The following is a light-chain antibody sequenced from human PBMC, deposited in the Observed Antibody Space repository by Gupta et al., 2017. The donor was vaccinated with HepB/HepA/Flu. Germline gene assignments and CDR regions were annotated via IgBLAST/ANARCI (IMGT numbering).Light chain of an antibody. Sequence: SVLSQTVSAPRCPGQSITLSCTRTSSDVGTYKSVSWYQKHPGKAPKLIIYEVNNRPSGVSNRFSGAKSGNTASLTISGLQAEDEAYYYCRAYTTSSTHVFGTGTKVTVL. CDR2: EVN. CDR3: RAYTTSSTHV. V-gene: IGLV2-14*01. J-gene: IGLJ1*01. CDR1: SSDVGTYKS.